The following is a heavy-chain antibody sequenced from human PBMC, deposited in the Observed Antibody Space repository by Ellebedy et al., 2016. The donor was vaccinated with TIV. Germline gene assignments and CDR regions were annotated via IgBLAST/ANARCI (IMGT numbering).Heavy chain of an antibody. CDR1: GFNFNSYA. V-gene: IGHV3-30*04. J-gene: IGHJ5*01. CDR3: ARDPDAFGDQYFDL. CDR2: ISYHGSDK. Sequence: PGGSLRLSCAASGFNFNSYALHWVRQAPGKGLEWVPLISYHGSDKYYADSVKGRFTISRDNSKNTLDLQMNNLRTEDTAVYYCARDPDAFGDQYFDLWGQGTLVIVSS. D-gene: IGHD3-10*01.